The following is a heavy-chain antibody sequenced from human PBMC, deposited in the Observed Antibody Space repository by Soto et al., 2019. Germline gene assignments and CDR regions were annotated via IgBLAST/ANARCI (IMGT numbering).Heavy chain of an antibody. CDR2: ISAYNGNT. V-gene: IGHV1-18*04. J-gene: IGHJ5*02. CDR3: ARDRRISSSLGGWFDP. D-gene: IGHD6-6*01. CDR1: GYTFTSYG. Sequence: QVQLVQSGAEVKKPGASVKVSCKASGYTFTSYGISWVRQAPGQGLEWMGWISAYNGNTNYAEKLQGRVTMTTDTSTSTAYMELRSLGSDDTGLYYCARDRRISSSLGGWFDPWGQGTLVTLSS.